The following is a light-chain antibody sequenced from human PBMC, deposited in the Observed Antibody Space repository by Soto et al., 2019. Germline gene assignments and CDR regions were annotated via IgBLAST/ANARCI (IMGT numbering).Light chain of an antibody. CDR1: QSVGTY. CDR3: QQRSNWPSIT. J-gene: IGKJ5*01. CDR2: DAS. Sequence: EIVLTQSPATLSLSPGERATLSCRASQSVGTYLAWYQQKPGQGPRLLIYDASNRASGIPARFSGSGSGTDFTLTISSLEPEDFAVYHCQQRSNWPSITFGQGTRLEIK. V-gene: IGKV3-11*01.